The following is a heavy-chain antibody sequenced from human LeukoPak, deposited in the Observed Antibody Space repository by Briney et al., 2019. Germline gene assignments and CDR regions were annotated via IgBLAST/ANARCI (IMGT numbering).Heavy chain of an antibody. Sequence: PSQTLSLTCTVSGGSISSGSYYWSWIRQPAGKGLEWIGRIYTSGSTNYNPSLKSRVTISVDTSKNQFSLKLSSVTAADTAVYYCARDLFPSTVTTEEGFDPWGQGTLVTVSS. CDR3: ARDLFPSTVTTEEGFDP. V-gene: IGHV4-61*02. D-gene: IGHD4-17*01. J-gene: IGHJ5*02. CDR2: IYTSGST. CDR1: GGSISSGSYY.